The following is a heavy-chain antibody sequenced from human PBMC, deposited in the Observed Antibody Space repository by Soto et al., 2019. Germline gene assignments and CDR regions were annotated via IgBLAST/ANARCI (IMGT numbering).Heavy chain of an antibody. V-gene: IGHV4-4*02. D-gene: IGHD6-13*01. CDR3: ARYIAASGTYYFDY. Sequence: SETLSLTCAVSGGSISSSYWWSWVRQPPGKGLEWIGEIYHSGSANYNPSLKSRVTISVDNSKNQFSLKLSSVTAADTAVYYCARYIAASGTYYFDYWGQGTPVTVSS. CDR1: GGSISSSYW. CDR2: IYHSGSA. J-gene: IGHJ4*02.